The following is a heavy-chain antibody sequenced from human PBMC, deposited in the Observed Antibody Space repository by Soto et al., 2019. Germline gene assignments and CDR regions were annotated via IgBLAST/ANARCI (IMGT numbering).Heavy chain of an antibody. V-gene: IGHV4-59*02. D-gene: IGHD1-26*01. CDR2: MHYTGFS. CDR1: GDSVTSHY. CDR3: ARAEAWDLLPVGWDF. J-gene: IGHJ4*02. Sequence: PSETLSLTCSFSGDSVTSHYFTWIRQSPEKGLEWIGYMHYTGFSHYNPSLKSRVTISVDTSKSQFSLKLNSVTAADTAVYYCARAEAWDLLPVGWDFWGQGTLVTVSS.